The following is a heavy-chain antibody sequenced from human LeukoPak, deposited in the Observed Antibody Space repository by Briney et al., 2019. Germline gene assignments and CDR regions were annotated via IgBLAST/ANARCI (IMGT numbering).Heavy chain of an antibody. V-gene: IGHV3-30*01. CDR1: GFTFSTYA. D-gene: IGHD5-24*01. J-gene: IGHJ4*02. CDR2: ISYDGSNE. Sequence: TGGSLRLSRAASGFTFSTYAMHWVRQAPGKGLEWVAVISYDGSNEYYADSVKGRFTISRDNSKNTLYLQMNSLRAEDTAVYYCARCSRWLQLGNDYWGQGTLVTVSS. CDR3: ARCSRWLQLGNDY.